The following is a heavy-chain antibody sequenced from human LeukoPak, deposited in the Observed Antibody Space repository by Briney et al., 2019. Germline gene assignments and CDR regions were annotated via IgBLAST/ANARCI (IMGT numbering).Heavy chain of an antibody. CDR1: GFTFYTYG. Sequence: GGSLRLSCAASGFTFYTYGMHWVRQAPGKGLEYVSGIGHDGGTTYYANSVKGRFTISRDNSKNMLYLQMGSLTADDMAVYYCARGAQLTDYWGQGTLVTVSS. D-gene: IGHD6-13*01. J-gene: IGHJ4*02. V-gene: IGHV3-64*01. CDR2: IGHDGGTT. CDR3: ARGAQLTDY.